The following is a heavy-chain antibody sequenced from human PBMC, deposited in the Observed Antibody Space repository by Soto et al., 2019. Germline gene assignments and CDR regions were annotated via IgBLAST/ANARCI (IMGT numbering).Heavy chain of an antibody. J-gene: IGHJ6*02. CDR3: ARVSIAAAGWDYYYGMDV. CDR1: GGSVSGYY. V-gene: IGHV4-59*02. CDR2: IYYSGST. Sequence: PSETLSLTCTVSGGSVSGYYWSWIRQPPGRGLEWIGYIYYSGSTNYNPSLKSRVTISVDTSNNQFSLKLSSVTAADTAVYYCARVSIAAAGWDYYYGMDVWGQGTTVTAP. D-gene: IGHD6-13*01.